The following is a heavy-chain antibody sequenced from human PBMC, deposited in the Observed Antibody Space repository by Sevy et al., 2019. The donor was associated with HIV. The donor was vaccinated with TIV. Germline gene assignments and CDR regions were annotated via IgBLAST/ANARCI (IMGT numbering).Heavy chain of an antibody. Sequence: GSLRLSCAASGFTFSSYWMSWVRQAPGKGQEWVANIKQDGSEKYYVDSVKGRFTISRDNARNSLYLQMNSLRAEDTAVYYCARVSGDYSSGWYGLDHFDYWGQGTLVTVSS. D-gene: IGHD6-19*01. CDR1: GFTFSSYW. CDR2: IKQDGSEK. J-gene: IGHJ4*02. V-gene: IGHV3-7*03. CDR3: ARVSGDYSSGWYGLDHFDY.